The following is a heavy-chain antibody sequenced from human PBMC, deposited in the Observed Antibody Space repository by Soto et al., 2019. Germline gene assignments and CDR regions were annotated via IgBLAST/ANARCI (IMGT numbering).Heavy chain of an antibody. CDR1: GGSISSGGYY. CDR2: IYYSGST. CDR3: ARVIGYYDILTGYPYYYYGMDV. D-gene: IGHD3-9*01. Sequence: LSLTCTVSGGSISSGGYYWSWIRQHPGKGLEWIGYIYYSGSTYYNPSLKSRVTISVDTSKNQFSLKLSSVTAADTAVYYCARVIGYYDILTGYPYYYYGMDVWGQGTTVTVSS. V-gene: IGHV4-31*03. J-gene: IGHJ6*02.